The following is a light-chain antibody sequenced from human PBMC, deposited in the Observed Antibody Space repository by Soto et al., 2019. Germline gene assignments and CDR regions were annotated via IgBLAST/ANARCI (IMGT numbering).Light chain of an antibody. CDR1: SSDVGGYNY. V-gene: IGLV2-14*01. CDR2: DVS. J-gene: IGLJ1*01. Sequence: QSVLTQPASVSGSPGQSITISCTGTSSDVGGYNYVSWYQQHPGKAPKLMIYDVSNRPSGVSNRFSGSKSGNTASLTISGLQAEDGADYYCSSYTSSSIYVFGTGTKAPS. CDR3: SSYTSSSIYV.